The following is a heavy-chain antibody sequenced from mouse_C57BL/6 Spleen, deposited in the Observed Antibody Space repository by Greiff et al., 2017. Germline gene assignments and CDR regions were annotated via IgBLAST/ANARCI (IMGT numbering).Heavy chain of an antibody. CDR1: GYTFTDYY. CDR2: IYPGSGST. Sequence: QVQLQQSGAELVRPGASVKLSCKASGYTFTDYYINWVKQRPGQGLEWIARIYPGSGSTYYNEKFKGKATLTEAKSSITAYMQLSSLTSEDASVYFCAREGLRRGSWFAYWGQGTLVTVSA. V-gene: IGHV1-76*01. D-gene: IGHD2-4*01. J-gene: IGHJ3*01. CDR3: AREGLRRGSWFAY.